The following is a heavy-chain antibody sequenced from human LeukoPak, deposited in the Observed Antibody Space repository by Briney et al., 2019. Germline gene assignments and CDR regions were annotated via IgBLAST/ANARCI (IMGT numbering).Heavy chain of an antibody. D-gene: IGHD2-15*01. CDR3: ARVGCSGGSCYPDY. J-gene: IGHJ4*02. CDR1: GASISTSY. CDR2: IHYSGDI. Sequence: SETLSLTCTVSGASISTSYWYWIRQPPGKGLEWIGYIHYSGDINYNPSLKSRVTISAYTSKNQLSLKLSSVPAADTAVYYCARVGCSGGSCYPDYWGQGTLVTVSS. V-gene: IGHV4-59*01.